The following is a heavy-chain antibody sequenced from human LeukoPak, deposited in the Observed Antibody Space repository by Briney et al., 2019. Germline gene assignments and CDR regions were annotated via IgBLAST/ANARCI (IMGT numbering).Heavy chain of an antibody. CDR1: GYTFTSYG. D-gene: IGHD3-3*01. V-gene: IGHV1-18*01. Sequence: ASVKVSCKASGYTFTSYGISWVRQAPGQGLEWMGWISAYNGNTNYAQKLQGRVTMTTDTSTSTAYMKLRSLRSDDTAVYYCARALTIFGVVIMGYWGQGTLVTVSS. CDR2: ISAYNGNT. J-gene: IGHJ4*02. CDR3: ARALTIFGVVIMGY.